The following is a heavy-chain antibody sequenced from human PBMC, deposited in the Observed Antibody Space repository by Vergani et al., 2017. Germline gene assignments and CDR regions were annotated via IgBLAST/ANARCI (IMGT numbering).Heavy chain of an antibody. CDR3: AKDSALCGGDCYADYFDY. J-gene: IGHJ4*02. V-gene: IGHV3-23*01. CDR2: ISGSGGST. D-gene: IGHD2-21*02. Sequence: EVQLLESGGGLVQPGGSLRLSCAASGFTFSSYAMSWVRQAPGKGLEWVSAISGSGGSTYYADSVKGRFTISRDNSKNTLYLQMNSLRAEYTAVYYCAKDSALCGGDCYADYFDYWGQGTLVTVSS. CDR1: GFTFSSYA.